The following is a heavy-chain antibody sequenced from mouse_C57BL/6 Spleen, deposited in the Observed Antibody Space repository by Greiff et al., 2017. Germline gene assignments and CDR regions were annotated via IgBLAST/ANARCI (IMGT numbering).Heavy chain of an antibody. J-gene: IGHJ3*01. D-gene: IGHD1-1*01. CDR1: GYTFTSYW. CDR2: IHPSDSDT. CDR3: ASPYYYGSSPFAY. V-gene: IGHV1-74*01. Sequence: QVQLQQPGAELVKPGASVKVSCKASGYTFTSYWMHWVKQRPGQGLEWIGRIHPSDSDTNYNQKFKGKATLTVDKSSSTAYMQLSSLTSEDSAVYYCASPYYYGSSPFAYWGQGTLVTVSA.